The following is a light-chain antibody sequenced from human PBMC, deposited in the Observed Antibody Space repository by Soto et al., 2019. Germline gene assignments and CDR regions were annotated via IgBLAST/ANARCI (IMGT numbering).Light chain of an antibody. V-gene: IGKV3-20*01. J-gene: IGKJ1*01. CDR1: QSIATSQ. Sequence: EIVLTQSPGTLSLSPGERATLFCRASQSIATSQLAWYQQKPGQAPRLLIGASTRATGIPDRFSDSGSGTDFTLTISRLEPEDFAVYYCQQYDASPLTFGQGTKVEIK. CDR3: QQYDASPLT. CDR2: GAS.